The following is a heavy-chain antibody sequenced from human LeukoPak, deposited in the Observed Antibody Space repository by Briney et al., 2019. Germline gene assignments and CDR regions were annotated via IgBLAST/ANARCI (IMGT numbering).Heavy chain of an antibody. D-gene: IGHD6-25*01. V-gene: IGHV4-39*01. CDR2: IYYSGST. CDR1: GFTFSTYN. J-gene: IGHJ4*02. CDR3: ARQNRGYGDY. Sequence: GSLRLSCAASGFTFSTYNMNWVRQAPGKGLEWIGSIYYSGSTYYNPSLKSRVTISVDTSKNQFSLKLSSVTAADTAVYYCARQNRGYGDYWGQGTLVTVSS.